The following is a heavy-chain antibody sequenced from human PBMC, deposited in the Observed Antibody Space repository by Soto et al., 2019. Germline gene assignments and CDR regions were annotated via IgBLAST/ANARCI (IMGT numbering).Heavy chain of an antibody. D-gene: IGHD3-10*01. J-gene: IGHJ4*02. CDR1: GGSISSYY. CDR2: IYYSGST. CDR3: ARGGNSMVRGVIYDY. Sequence: SETLSLTCTVSGGSISSYYWSWIRQPPGKGLEWIGYIYYSGSTNYNPSLKSRVTISVDTSKNQFSLKLSSVTAADTAVYYCARGGNSMVRGVIYDYWGQGTLVTVSS. V-gene: IGHV4-59*01.